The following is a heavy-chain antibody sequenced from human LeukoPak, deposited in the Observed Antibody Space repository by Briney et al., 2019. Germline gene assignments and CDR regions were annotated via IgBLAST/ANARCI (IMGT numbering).Heavy chain of an antibody. CDR1: VFTFSSYS. CDR2: ISSSSSYI. V-gene: IGHV3-21*01. CDR3: ARDDDTAMVTIDY. J-gene: IGHJ4*02. Sequence: GGSLRLSCAASVFTFSSYSMNGVRQAPGKGREWVSSISSSSSYIYYADSVKGRFTISRDNAKNSLYLQMNSLRAADTAVYSCARDDDTAMVTIDYWGQGTLVTVSS. D-gene: IGHD5-18*01.